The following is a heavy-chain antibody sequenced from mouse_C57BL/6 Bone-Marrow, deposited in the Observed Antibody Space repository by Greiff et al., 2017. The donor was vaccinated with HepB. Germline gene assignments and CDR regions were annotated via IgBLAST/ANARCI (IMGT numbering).Heavy chain of an antibody. J-gene: IGHJ4*01. CDR1: GYTFTSYW. Sequence: QVQLQQPGAELVRPGSSVKLSCKASGYTFTSYWMHWVKQRPIQGLEWIGNIDPSDSDTHYNQKFKDKATLTVDKSSSTAYMQLSSLTSEDSAVYYFARTFITTVVSPSMDYWGQGTSVTVSS. D-gene: IGHD1-1*01. CDR3: ARTFITTVVSPSMDY. CDR2: IDPSDSDT. V-gene: IGHV1-52*01.